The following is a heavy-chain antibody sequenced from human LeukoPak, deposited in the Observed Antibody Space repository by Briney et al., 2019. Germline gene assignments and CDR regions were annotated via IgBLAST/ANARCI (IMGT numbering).Heavy chain of an antibody. Sequence: SETLSLTCTVSGGSVISDTYYWGWIRQPPGKGLEWIGSIHYSESTYYTPSLKTRITMSVNTSKNQFSLKLRSVTAADTAVYFCARHAKYNNFDPRGQGTLVTVSS. CDR1: GGSVISDTYY. CDR3: ARHAKYNNFDP. J-gene: IGHJ5*02. V-gene: IGHV4-39*01. D-gene: IGHD1-1*01. CDR2: IHYSEST.